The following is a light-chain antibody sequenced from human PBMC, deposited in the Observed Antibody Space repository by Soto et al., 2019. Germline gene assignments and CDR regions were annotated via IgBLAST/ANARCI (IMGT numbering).Light chain of an antibody. J-gene: IGKJ1*01. Sequence: DIQMTQSPSSLSSSVGDGVTITCRASQSISSSLNWYQQKTGNAPKLLIYAASSLQSGVPSRFSGSGSGTDFTLTISSLQPEDVATYYCQQSYTTPRTFGQGTRVEIK. CDR3: QQSYTTPRT. CDR2: AAS. V-gene: IGKV1-39*01. CDR1: QSISSS.